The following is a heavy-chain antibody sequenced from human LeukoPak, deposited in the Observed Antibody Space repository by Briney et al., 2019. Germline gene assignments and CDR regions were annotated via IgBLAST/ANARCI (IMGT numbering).Heavy chain of an antibody. V-gene: IGHV4-59*01. CDR2: IYFGGTT. CDR3: ARHRSDRGGKKGVNWFDP. CDR1: GGSIKNYY. Sequence: SETLSLTCSVSGGSIKNYYWSWIRQPPGKGLEWLGNIYFGGTTDYNSSLKSRLTISVDTFKNQLSLNLQSVTAADTATYYCARHRSDRGGKKGVNWFDPWGQGTLVTVSS. J-gene: IGHJ5*02. D-gene: IGHD4-23*01.